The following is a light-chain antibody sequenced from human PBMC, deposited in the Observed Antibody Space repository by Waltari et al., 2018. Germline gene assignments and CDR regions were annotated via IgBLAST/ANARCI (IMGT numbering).Light chain of an antibody. CDR2: DVS. V-gene: IGLV2-14*01. Sequence: QSALTQPASVSGSPGQSVTIFCTGTSNDVGGYNSVSWYQEHPGQAPRVIIYDVSDRPSGVSDRFSGPKSGHTASLTISGLQAEDEADYYCSSQSSNNVVLFGGGTKLTVL. J-gene: IGLJ2*01. CDR1: SNDVGGYNS. CDR3: SSQSSNNVVL.